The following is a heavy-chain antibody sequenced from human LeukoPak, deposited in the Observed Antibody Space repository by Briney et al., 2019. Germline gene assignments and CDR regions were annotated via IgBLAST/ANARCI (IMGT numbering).Heavy chain of an antibody. D-gene: IGHD3-9*01. CDR1: GGSISSYY. J-gene: IGHJ1*01. CDR3: ARLTAH. CDR2: IYNSGST. Sequence: PSETLSLTCTVSGGSISSYYWSWIRQPPGKGLEWIGYIYNSGSTSYNPSLKSRVTISVDTSKNQYSLKLSSVTAADTAVYYCARLTAHWGQGTLVSVPS. V-gene: IGHV4-59*01.